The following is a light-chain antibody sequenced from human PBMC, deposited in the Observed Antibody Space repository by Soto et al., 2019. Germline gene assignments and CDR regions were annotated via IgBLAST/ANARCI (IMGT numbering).Light chain of an antibody. Sequence: QSALTQPASVSGSPGQSITISCTGTSSDVGGYNYVSWYQQHPGKAPKLMIYDVSNRPSGVSNRFSGSKSGNTASLTISGLQAEDEADYYGRSYTSSSTLGVFGGGTPLTVL. V-gene: IGLV2-14*01. J-gene: IGLJ2*01. CDR2: DVS. CDR1: SSDVGGYNY. CDR3: RSYTSSSTLGV.